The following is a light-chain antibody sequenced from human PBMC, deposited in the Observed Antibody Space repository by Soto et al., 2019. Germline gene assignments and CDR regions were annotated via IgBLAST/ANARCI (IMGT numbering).Light chain of an antibody. CDR3: QQYYKWPRT. CDR2: GAS. Sequence: EIVMTQSPATLSESPGERATLSCRASQSVISNLVWYQQRPGQAPRLLIYGASSRATGIPARFSGSGSGTEFTLTISSLQSEDSAVYYCQQYYKWPRTFGQGTKVDIK. CDR1: QSVISN. V-gene: IGKV3-15*01. J-gene: IGKJ1*01.